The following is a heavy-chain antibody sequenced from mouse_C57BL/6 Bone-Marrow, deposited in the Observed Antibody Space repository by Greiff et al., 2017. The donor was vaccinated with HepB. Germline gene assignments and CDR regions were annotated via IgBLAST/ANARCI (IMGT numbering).Heavy chain of an antibody. CDR3: ARRETAQATSPL. J-gene: IGHJ3*02. CDR2: IYPSDSET. Sequence: VQLQQPGAELVRPGSSVKLSCKASGYTFTSYWMDWVKQRPGQGLEWIGNIYPSDSETHYNQKFKDKATLTVDKSSSTAYMQLSSLTSEDSAVYYCARRETAQATSPLWGQGTLVTVSA. D-gene: IGHD3-2*02. CDR1: GYTFTSYW. V-gene: IGHV1-61*01.